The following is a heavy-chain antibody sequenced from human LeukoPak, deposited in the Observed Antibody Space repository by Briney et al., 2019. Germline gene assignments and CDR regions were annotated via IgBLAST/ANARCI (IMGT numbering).Heavy chain of an antibody. J-gene: IGHJ4*02. D-gene: IGHD3-16*01. CDR2: IIPIFGTA. Sequence: ASVKVSCKASGGTFSSYAISWVRQAPGQGLEWMGGIIPIFGTANYAQKFQGRVTITTDESTSTAYMELSSLRSEDTPVYYCARSPGTDYVFDYWGQGTLVTVSS. CDR3: ARSPGTDYVFDY. CDR1: GGTFSSYA. V-gene: IGHV1-69*05.